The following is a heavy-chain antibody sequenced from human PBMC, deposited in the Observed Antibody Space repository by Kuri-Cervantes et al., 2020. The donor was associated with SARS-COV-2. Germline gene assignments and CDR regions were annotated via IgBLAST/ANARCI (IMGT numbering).Heavy chain of an antibody. CDR2: SYYSGST. CDR1: VGSISSSSYY. CDR3: ARRSSGWTIDY. D-gene: IGHD6-19*01. J-gene: IGHJ4*02. Sequence: SETLSLTCTVSVGSISSSSYYWGWIRQPPGKGLEWIGSSYYSGSTYYNPSLKSRVTISVDTTKNQFSLKLSSVTAADTAVYYCARRSSGWTIDYCGQGTLVTVSS. V-gene: IGHV4-39*01.